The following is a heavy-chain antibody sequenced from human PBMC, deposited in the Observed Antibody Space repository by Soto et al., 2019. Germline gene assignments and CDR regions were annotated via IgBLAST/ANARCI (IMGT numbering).Heavy chain of an antibody. CDR3: ARDLNYDSSGYPNDAFDI. CDR1: NGSISTYY. D-gene: IGHD3-22*01. Sequence: SETLSLTCTVSNGSISTYYWSWVRQAPGKGLEWIGYVYYSGTTNYNPSLKSRVTISVDTSKNQFSLKLSSVNAADTAVYYCARDLNYDSSGYPNDAFDIWGQGTMVTVSS. J-gene: IGHJ3*02. V-gene: IGHV4-59*12. CDR2: VYYSGTT.